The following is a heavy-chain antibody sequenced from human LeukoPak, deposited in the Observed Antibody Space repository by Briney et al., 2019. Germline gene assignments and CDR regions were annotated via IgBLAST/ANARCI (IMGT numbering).Heavy chain of an antibody. D-gene: IGHD3-3*01. Sequence: GGSLGLSCAVSGFSTNYMSWVRQAPGKGLEWVSVVYSGDSTYYADSVKGRFTISRAISKNTLYLQMNSLRPEDTAVYHCARDLWDATGYWGQGTLVTVSS. CDR1: GFSTNY. CDR2: VYSGDST. CDR3: ARDLWDATGY. J-gene: IGHJ4*02. V-gene: IGHV3-66*02.